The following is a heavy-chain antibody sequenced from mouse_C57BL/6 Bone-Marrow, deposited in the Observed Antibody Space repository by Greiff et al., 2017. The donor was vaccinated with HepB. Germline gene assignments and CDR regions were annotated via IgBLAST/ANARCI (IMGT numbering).Heavy chain of an antibody. D-gene: IGHD2-5*01. CDR3: ARKSNYWGNCFDY. CDR1: GFNIKNTY. Sequence: VQLQQSVAELVRPGASVKLSCTASGFNIKNTYMHWVKQRPEQGLEWIGRIDPANGNTKYAPKFQGQATITADTSSNTAYLQLSSLTSEDTAIYYCARKSNYWGNCFDYWGQGTTLTVSS. CDR2: IDPANGNT. V-gene: IGHV14-3*01. J-gene: IGHJ2*01.